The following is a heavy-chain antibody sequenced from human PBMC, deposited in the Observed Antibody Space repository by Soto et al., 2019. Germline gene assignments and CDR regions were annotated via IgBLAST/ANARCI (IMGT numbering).Heavy chain of an antibody. CDR2: ISWNSGSI. D-gene: IGHD2-15*01. CDR3: AKELGYCSGGSCPSYYYYGMDV. CDR1: GFTFDDYA. Sequence: EVQLVESGGGLVQPGRSLRLSCAASGFTFDDYAMHWVRQAPGKGLEWVSGISWNSGSIGYADSVKGRFTISRDNAKNSRYLQMNSLRAEDTALYYCAKELGYCSGGSCPSYYYYGMDVWGQGTTVTVSS. V-gene: IGHV3-9*01. J-gene: IGHJ6*02.